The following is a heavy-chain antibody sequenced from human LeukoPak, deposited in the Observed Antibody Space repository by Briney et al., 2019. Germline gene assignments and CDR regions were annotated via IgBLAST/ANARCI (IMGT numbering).Heavy chain of an antibody. Sequence: GGSLRLSCAASGFPFDDYGMSWVRLAPGKGLEWVSGVSWNGAYTEYADSVRGRFTISRDNAKKSLYLQMDSLRVDDTASYYCARRKGPYGSGTYYDSWGQGTLVSVSS. D-gene: IGHD3-10*01. CDR2: VSWNGAYT. CDR1: GFPFDDYG. J-gene: IGHJ4*02. V-gene: IGHV3-20*04. CDR3: ARRKGPYGSGTYYDS.